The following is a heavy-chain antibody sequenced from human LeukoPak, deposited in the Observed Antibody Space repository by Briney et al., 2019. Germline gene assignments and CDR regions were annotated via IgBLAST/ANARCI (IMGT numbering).Heavy chain of an antibody. V-gene: IGHV3-74*01. CDR3: ANREYHLPALY. J-gene: IGHJ4*02. CDR2: INSDGSST. Sequence: GGSLRLSCAASGFTFSSYWMHWVRQAQGKGLVWVSRINSDGSSTNYADSVKGRFTISRDNAKNTLYLQMNSLRAEDTAVYYCANREYHLPALYWGQGTLVTVSS. CDR1: GFTFSSYW. D-gene: IGHD2-2*01.